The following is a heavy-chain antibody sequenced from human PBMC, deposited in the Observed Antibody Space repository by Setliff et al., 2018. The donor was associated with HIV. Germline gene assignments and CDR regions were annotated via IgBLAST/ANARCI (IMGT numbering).Heavy chain of an antibody. CDR1: GGSISSSGYY. D-gene: IGHD3-16*02. Sequence: SETLSLTCTVSGGSISSSGYYWGWIRQPPGKGLEWIGSIYYSGSTNYNPSLKSRVTISVDTSKNQFSLKLNSVTAADTAVYYCARGSYYDYVWGNYRYTGFDYWGQGTLVTVSS. CDR3: ARGSYYDYVWGNYRYTGFDY. V-gene: IGHV4-39*07. CDR2: IYYSGST. J-gene: IGHJ4*02.